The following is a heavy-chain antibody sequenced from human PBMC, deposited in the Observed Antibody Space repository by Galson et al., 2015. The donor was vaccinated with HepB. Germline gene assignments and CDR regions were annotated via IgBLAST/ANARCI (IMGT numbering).Heavy chain of an antibody. CDR2: VSGSGGST. V-gene: IGHV3-23*01. CDR1: GFTFSSYA. J-gene: IGHJ4*02. D-gene: IGHD6-13*01. CDR3: AKGIAAAGSNAIDY. Sequence: SLRLSCAASGFTFSSYAMSWVRQAPGKGLEWVSAVSGSGGSTDYADSVKGRITISRDNSKNTLYLQMNSLRVEDTAVYYRAKGIAAAGSNAIDYWGQGTLVTVSS.